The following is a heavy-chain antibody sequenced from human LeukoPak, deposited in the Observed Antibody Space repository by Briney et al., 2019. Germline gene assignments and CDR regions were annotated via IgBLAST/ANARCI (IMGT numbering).Heavy chain of an antibody. CDR2: ISGSGATT. Sequence: GGSLRLSGAASGVTFSSYAMSWVRQAPGKGLEWVSAISGSGATTYYADSVKGRFTISRDNSKNTLYLQMNSLRADDTAVYYCAKRDSSGYAVYFDYWGQGTLVTVSS. CDR3: AKRDSSGYAVYFDY. CDR1: GVTFSSYA. D-gene: IGHD3-22*01. J-gene: IGHJ4*02. V-gene: IGHV3-23*01.